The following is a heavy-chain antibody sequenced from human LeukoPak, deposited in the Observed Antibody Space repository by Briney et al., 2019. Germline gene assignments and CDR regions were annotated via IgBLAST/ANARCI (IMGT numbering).Heavy chain of an antibody. V-gene: IGHV3-30*09. CDR3: TRVTDGEPPFDY. Sequence: PGGSLRLSCAASGFTISRYAMHWVRQAPGKGLEWVAVISYDGVNKYYADSVKGRFAISRDNSKNTLYLQMNSLRAEDTAVYSCTRVTDGEPPFDYWGQGTLVTVSS. D-gene: IGHD5-24*01. CDR2: ISYDGVNK. J-gene: IGHJ4*02. CDR1: GFTISRYA.